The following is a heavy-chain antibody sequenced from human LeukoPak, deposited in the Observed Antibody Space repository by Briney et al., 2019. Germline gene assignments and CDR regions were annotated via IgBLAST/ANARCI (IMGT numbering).Heavy chain of an antibody. Sequence: GGSLRLSCAASGFTFSGYWMHWVRQAPGKGLVWVSRVNSDMRSTDYADSVKGRFTISRDNAKNTLYLQMNSLRAEDTAVYYCARDIAVAGNYFDYWGQGTLVTVSS. CDR3: ARDIAVAGNYFDY. J-gene: IGHJ4*02. D-gene: IGHD6-19*01. CDR1: GFTFSGYW. CDR2: VNSDMRST. V-gene: IGHV3-74*01.